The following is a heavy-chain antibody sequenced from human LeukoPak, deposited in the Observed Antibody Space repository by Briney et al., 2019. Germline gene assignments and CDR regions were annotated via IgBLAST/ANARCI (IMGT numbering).Heavy chain of an antibody. J-gene: IGHJ4*02. V-gene: IGHV3-23*01. CDR2: ISGSGGST. Sequence: GGSLRLSCAASGFTFRSYGMSWVRQAPGKGLEWVSAISGSGGSTYYADSVKGRFTISRDNSKNTLYLQMNSLRAEDTAVYYCAKGIVGATRLYYFDYWGQGTLVTVSS. D-gene: IGHD1-26*01. CDR3: AKGIVGATRLYYFDY. CDR1: GFTFRSYG.